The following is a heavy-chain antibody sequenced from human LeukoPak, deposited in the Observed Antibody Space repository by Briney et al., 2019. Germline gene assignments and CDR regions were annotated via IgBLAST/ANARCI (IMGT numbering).Heavy chain of an antibody. V-gene: IGHV4-4*07. CDR1: GGSISSYY. J-gene: IGHJ4*02. CDR3: ARTYYDFWSGSDD. Sequence: SETLSLTCTVSGGSISSYYWSWIRQPPGKGLEWIGRIFGSGNTNYNPSLKSRVTMSVDTSRNQFSLKLTSVTAADTAVYYCARTYYDFWSGSDDWGQGTLVTVSS. D-gene: IGHD3-3*01. CDR2: IFGSGNT.